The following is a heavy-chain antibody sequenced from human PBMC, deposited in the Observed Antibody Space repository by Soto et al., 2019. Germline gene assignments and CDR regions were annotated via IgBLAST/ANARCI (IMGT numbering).Heavy chain of an antibody. CDR2: ISGNDGRT. J-gene: IGHJ4*01. V-gene: IGHV3-23*01. Sequence: EVQLLESGGDLVQPGGSLRLSCTASGFTFSHDAMSWVRQAPGKGLEWVSTISGNDGRTYYADSVKGRFTVSRDNSKTTRYLQMNSLGAEDTAVYYCAKKYPYDSGTYFYDFDHWGHGTVVTVSS. CDR1: GFTFSHDA. D-gene: IGHD3-10*01. CDR3: AKKYPYDSGTYFYDFDH.